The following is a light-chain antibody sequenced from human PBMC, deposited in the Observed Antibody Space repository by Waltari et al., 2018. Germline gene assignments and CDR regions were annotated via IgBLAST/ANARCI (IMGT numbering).Light chain of an antibody. Sequence: SYEVTQPPSVSVSPGQTASITCSGDKLGEKYVSWYQQKPGQSPVVVIYEDDDRPPGIPERFSGSNSGNTATLTISGTQAMDEADYYCQAWDGSTSTVVFGGGTKVTVL. CDR2: EDD. CDR3: QAWDGSTSTVV. J-gene: IGLJ2*01. V-gene: IGLV3-1*01. CDR1: KLGEKY.